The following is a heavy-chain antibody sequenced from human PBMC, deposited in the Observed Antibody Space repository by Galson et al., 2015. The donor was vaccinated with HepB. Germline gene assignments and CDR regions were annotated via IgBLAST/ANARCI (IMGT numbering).Heavy chain of an antibody. CDR3: ASYRTTVVTGGTSN. J-gene: IGHJ4*02. D-gene: IGHD4-23*01. V-gene: IGHV3-74*01. CDR2: INSDGSST. CDR1: GFTFSSYW. Sequence: PLRLSCAASGFTFSSYWMHWVRQAPGKGLVWVSRINSDGSSTSYADSVKGRFTISRDNAKNTLYLQMNSLRAEDTAVYYCASYRTTVVTGGTSNWGQGTLVTVSS.